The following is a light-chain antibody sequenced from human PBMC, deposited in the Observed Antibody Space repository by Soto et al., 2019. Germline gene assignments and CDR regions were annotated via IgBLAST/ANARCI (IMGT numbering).Light chain of an antibody. CDR1: SSDVGDYNY. CDR3: SSYTSSSTRV. CDR2: DVS. J-gene: IGLJ1*01. Sequence: QSALTQPASVSRSPGQSITISCTGTSSDVGDYNYVSWYQQHPGKAPKLMIFDVSNRPSGVSNRFSGSKSGNTASLTISGLQAEDEADYYCSSYTSSSTRVFGTGTKLTVL. V-gene: IGLV2-14*01.